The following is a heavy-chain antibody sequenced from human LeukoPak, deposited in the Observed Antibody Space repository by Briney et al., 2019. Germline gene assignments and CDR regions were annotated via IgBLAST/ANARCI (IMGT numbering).Heavy chain of an antibody. CDR2: INHSGST. Sequence: SETLSLTCAVYGVSFSGYYWSWIRQPPGKGLEWIGEINHSGSTNYNPSLKSRVTISVDTSKNQFSLKLSSVTAADTAVYYCARGRIQLWSQYYYYYYGMDVWGQGTTVTVSS. CDR3: ARGRIQLWSQYYYYYYGMDV. J-gene: IGHJ6*02. V-gene: IGHV4-34*01. D-gene: IGHD5-18*01. CDR1: GVSFSGYY.